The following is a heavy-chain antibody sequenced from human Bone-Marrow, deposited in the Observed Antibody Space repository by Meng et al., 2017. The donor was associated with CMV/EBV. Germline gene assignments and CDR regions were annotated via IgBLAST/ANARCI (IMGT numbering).Heavy chain of an antibody. D-gene: IGHD3-3*01. CDR3: ARPYTIFGVVIPGVLDY. CDR1: AYTSTSYG. Sequence: ASLMVSCKASAYTSTSYGISWVRQAPGQGLEWMGWISAYNGNTNYAQKLQGKVTMTTDTSTSTAYMELRSLRSDDTAVYYCARPYTIFGVVIPGVLDYWGQGTLVTVSS. CDR2: ISAYNGNT. V-gene: IGHV1-18*01. J-gene: IGHJ4*02.